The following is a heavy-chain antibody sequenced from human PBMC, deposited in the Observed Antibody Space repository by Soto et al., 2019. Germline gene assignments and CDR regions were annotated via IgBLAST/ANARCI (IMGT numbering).Heavy chain of an antibody. CDR2: ILPILGIA. CDR1: GGTFSSYT. CDR3: ARSGGLQFDY. J-gene: IGHJ4*02. Sequence: QVQLVQSGAEVKKPGSSVKVSCKASGGTFSSYTISWVRQAPGQGLEWMGRILPILGIANYAQKFQGRVTITADKSTSTAYMELSSLRSEDTAVYYCARSGGLQFDYWGQGTLVTVSS. D-gene: IGHD1-26*01. V-gene: IGHV1-69*02.